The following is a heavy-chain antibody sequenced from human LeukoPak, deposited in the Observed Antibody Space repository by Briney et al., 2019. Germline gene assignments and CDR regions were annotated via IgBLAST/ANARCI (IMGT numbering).Heavy chain of an antibody. CDR1: AFTFSSYW. D-gene: IGHD1/OR15-1a*01. J-gene: IGHJ4*02. CDR2: IRQDGSVK. CDR3: LGTTCSQGFDY. V-gene: IGHV3-7*01. Sequence: PGGSLRLSCAASAFTFSSYWMSSVRQAPGKGLGWVANIRQDGSVKNYVDSVKGRFTISRDNTKNSVYMQMSSLRAEETAVYYCLGTTCSQGFDYWGQGTLVTVSS.